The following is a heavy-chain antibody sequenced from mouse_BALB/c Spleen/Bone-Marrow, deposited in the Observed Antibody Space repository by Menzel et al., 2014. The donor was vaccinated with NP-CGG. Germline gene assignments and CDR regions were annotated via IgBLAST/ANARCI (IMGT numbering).Heavy chain of an antibody. CDR3: ARHHRYAYYFDY. J-gene: IGHJ2*01. V-gene: IGHV1S130*01. CDR2: IHPNSGNT. Sequence: QVQLQQSGSVLVMPGASVRLSCKASGYTFTNSWIHWAKQRPGQGLEWIGDIHPNSGNTNYNEKFKAKATLSVDTSSSTAYVDLSSLTSEDSAVYYCARHHRYAYYFDYWGQGTTLSVSS. CDR1: GYTFTNSW. D-gene: IGHD2-14*01.